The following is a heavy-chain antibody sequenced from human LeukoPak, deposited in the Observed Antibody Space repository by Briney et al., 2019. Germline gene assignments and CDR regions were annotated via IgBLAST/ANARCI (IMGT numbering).Heavy chain of an antibody. CDR1: GFTFSSYG. CDR2: ISYDGSNK. D-gene: IGHD3-22*01. Sequence: GGSLRLSCAASGFTFSSYGMHWVRQAPGKGLEWVAVISYDGSNKYYADSVKGRFTISRDNSKNTLYLQMNSLRAEDTAVYYCAKDPTIQGGYYYDSSGYDLWGQGTLVTVSS. V-gene: IGHV3-30*18. CDR3: AKDPTIQGGYYYDSSGYDL. J-gene: IGHJ5*02.